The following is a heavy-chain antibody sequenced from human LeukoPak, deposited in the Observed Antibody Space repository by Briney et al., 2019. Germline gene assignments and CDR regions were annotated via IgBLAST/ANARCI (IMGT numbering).Heavy chain of an antibody. CDR2: ISDSADTI. V-gene: IGHV3-11*01. CDR1: GFTFSDSY. CDR3: AREGGDWGEGYFDY. J-gene: IGHJ4*02. D-gene: IGHD3-16*01. Sequence: GGSLRLSCAASGFTFSDSYMSWIRQVPGKGLEWISYISDSADTIYYADSVKGRFTISRDNAKNSLYLQVNSLRAEDTAVYYWAREGGDWGEGYFDYWGQGTLVTVSS.